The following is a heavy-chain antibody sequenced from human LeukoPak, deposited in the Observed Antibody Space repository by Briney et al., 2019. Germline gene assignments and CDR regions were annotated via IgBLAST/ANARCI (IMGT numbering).Heavy chain of an antibody. V-gene: IGHV3-23*01. CDR3: ARHGSFIPQ. CDR2: ISDNEGKT. D-gene: IGHD6-13*01. J-gene: IGHJ4*02. CDR1: GFTFNYYA. Sequence: GGSLRLSCAASGFTFNYYAMSWVRQAPGKGLEWVSGISDNEGKTYYTDSVKGRFTISRDNTKNTVYLQMNILRADDTAVYFCARHGSFIPQWGQGTLVTVSS.